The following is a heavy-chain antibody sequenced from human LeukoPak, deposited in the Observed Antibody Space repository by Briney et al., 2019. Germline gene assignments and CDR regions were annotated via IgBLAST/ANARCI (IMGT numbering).Heavy chain of an antibody. CDR2: IIPIFGTA. J-gene: IGHJ4*02. CDR3: ARDLGIAAAGT. Sequence: GASVKVSCKASGGTFSSYAISWVRQAPGQGLEWIGRIIPIFGTANYAQKFQGRVTITTDESTSTAYMELSSLRSEDTAVYYCARDLGIAAAGTWGQGTLVTVSS. D-gene: IGHD6-13*01. CDR1: GGTFSSYA. V-gene: IGHV1-69*05.